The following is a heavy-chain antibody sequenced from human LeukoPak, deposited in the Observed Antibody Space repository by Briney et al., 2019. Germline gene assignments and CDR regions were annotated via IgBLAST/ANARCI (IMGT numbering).Heavy chain of an antibody. CDR3: AKGPYCSGGSCYVDYFDY. Sequence: PGGSLRLSCAASGFTVSSNYMSWVRQAPGKGLEWVSAISGSGGSTYYADSVKGRFTISRDNSKNTLYLQMNSLRAEDTAVYYCAKGPYCSGGSCYVDYFDYWGQGTLVTVSS. CDR2: ISGSGGST. CDR1: GFTVSSNY. V-gene: IGHV3-23*01. D-gene: IGHD2-15*01. J-gene: IGHJ4*02.